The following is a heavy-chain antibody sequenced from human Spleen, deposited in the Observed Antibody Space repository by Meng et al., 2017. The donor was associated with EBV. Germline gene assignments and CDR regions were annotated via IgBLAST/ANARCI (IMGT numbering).Heavy chain of an antibody. CDR1: GFTFSRYW. CDR3: SRDLAGADDD. V-gene: IGHV3-74*01. Sequence: VQLGESGGGVVQPGRSLSLSCAASGFTFSRYWMHWVRQAPGKGLLWVSRTNENGRITDYADSVKGRFTISRDNTKNTLYLQMNSLRVEDTAVYFCSRDLAGADDDWGQGTLVTVSS. J-gene: IGHJ4*02. CDR2: TNENGRIT.